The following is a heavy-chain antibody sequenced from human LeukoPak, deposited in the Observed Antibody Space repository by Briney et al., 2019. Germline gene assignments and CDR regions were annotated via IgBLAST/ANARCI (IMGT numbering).Heavy chain of an antibody. J-gene: IGHJ6*02. D-gene: IGHD3-22*01. CDR2: IYSGGST. CDR3: ARSMIVVDMYYYYGMDV. V-gene: IGHV3-66*01. CDR1: GFTVSSNY. Sequence: PGGSLRLSCAASGFTVSSNYMSWVRQAPGKGLEWVSVIYSGGSTYCADSVKGRFTISRDNSKNTLYLQMNSLRAEDTAVYYCARSMIVVDMYYYYGMDVWGQGTTVTVSS.